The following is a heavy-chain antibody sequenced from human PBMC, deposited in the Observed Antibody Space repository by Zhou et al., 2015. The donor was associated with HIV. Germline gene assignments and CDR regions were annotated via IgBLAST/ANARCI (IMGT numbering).Heavy chain of an antibody. CDR1: GGTFSSYA. D-gene: IGHD6-13*01. V-gene: IGHV1-69*01. Sequence: QVQLVQSGAEVKKPGSSVKVSCKASGGTFSSYAISWVRQAPGQGLEWMGGIIPIFGTANYAQKFQGRVTITADESTSTAYMELSSLRSEDTAVYYCARVHSSSWTDYFDYWGQGTLVTVSS. J-gene: IGHJ4*02. CDR2: IIPIFGTA. CDR3: ARVHSSSWTDYFDY.